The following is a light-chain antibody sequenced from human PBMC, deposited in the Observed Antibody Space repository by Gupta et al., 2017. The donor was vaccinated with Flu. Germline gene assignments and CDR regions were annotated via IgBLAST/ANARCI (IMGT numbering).Light chain of an antibody. J-gene: IGKJ4*01. CDR3: QQDDNLPLT. CDR2: DAS. Sequence: IQMTQSPSSLSASVGDRVTITCQASQDISNYLSWYQQKGGKAPKLLIYDASNLEVGVPSRFSGSGSETDFTFTISSLQPEDIATYYCQQDDNLPLTFDGGTKVEI. CDR1: QDISNY. V-gene: IGKV1-33*01.